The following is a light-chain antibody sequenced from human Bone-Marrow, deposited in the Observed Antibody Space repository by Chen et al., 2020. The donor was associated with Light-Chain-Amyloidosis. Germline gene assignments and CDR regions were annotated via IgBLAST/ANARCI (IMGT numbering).Light chain of an antibody. V-gene: IGKV3-20*01. Sequence: EIVLTQSPGTLSLSPGERATLSCRASQSVSSSSVAWYQQKFGQAPRPLMYSVSNRATDIPDRFSGSGYVTDFTLSIRRLEPEDLAVYYCQQYGSSPSTFGGGTKVEIK. J-gene: IGKJ4*01. CDR2: SVS. CDR3: QQYGSSPST. CDR1: QSVSSSS.